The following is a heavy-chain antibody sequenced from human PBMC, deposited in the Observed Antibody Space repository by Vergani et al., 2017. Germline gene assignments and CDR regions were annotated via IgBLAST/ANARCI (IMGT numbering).Heavy chain of an antibody. J-gene: IGHJ4*02. V-gene: IGHV3-21*01. D-gene: IGHD4-11*01. CDR1: GFSLSNYT. CDR2: LDKNNYYF. Sequence: EVQLVESGGGLVNPGGCLTLSRVASGFSLSNYTFNWVRQAPGGGLEWVSSLDKNNYYFYYTDSVKGRFTISRDNAKNSLFLQMSSLKVEDTGVYYCAREMSNEGFDYWGQGTRVTVS. CDR3: AREMSNEGFDY.